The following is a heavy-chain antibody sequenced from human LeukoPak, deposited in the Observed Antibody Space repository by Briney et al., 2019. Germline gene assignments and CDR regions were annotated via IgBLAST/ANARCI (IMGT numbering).Heavy chain of an antibody. J-gene: IGHJ4*02. CDR2: IYYSGST. CDR3: ARVAGTTFDY. V-gene: IGHV4-59*01. D-gene: IGHD6-19*01. Sequence: PSETLSLTCTVSGGSISSYYWSWIRQPPGKGLEWIGYIYYSGSTNYNPSLKSRVTISVDTSKNQFSLKLSSVTAADTAVYYCARVAGTTFDYWGQGTLVTVCS. CDR1: GGSISSYY.